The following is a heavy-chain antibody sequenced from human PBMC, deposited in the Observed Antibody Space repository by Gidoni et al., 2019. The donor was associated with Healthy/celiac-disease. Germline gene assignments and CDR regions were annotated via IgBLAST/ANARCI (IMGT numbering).Heavy chain of an antibody. CDR3: AKGPTDDYGSDWFWFDP. V-gene: IGHV3-9*01. CDR1: GFTFDDYA. D-gene: IGHD4-17*01. Sequence: EVQLVESGGGLVQPGRSLRLSCAASGFTFDDYAMHWVRQAPGKGLEWVSGSSWNSGSIGYADSVKGRFTISRDNAKNSLYLQMNSLRAEDTALYYCAKGPTDDYGSDWFWFDPWGQGTLVTVSS. CDR2: SSWNSGSI. J-gene: IGHJ5*02.